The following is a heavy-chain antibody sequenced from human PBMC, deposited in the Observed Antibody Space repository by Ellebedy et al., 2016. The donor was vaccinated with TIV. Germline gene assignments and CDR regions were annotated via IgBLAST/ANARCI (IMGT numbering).Heavy chain of an antibody. Sequence: MPSETLSLTCAISGDSVSGTASAWNWIRLSPSRGLEWLGRTYYRSKWLTDYAVSLKDRIDIKPDTSKNQFSLQLTSVTHEDTAVYYCARDPSWCYSCLDVWGQGTTVIVSS. V-gene: IGHV6-1*01. CDR3: ARDPSWCYSCLDV. CDR2: TYYRSKWLT. J-gene: IGHJ6*02. D-gene: IGHD2-8*01. CDR1: GDSVSGTASA.